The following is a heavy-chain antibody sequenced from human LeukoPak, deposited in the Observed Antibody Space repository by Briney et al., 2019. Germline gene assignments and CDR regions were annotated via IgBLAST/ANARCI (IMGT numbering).Heavy chain of an antibody. J-gene: IGHJ4*02. Sequence: GASVKVSCKASGYTFTSYYMHWVRQAPGQGLEWMGIINPSGGSTSYAQKFQGRVTMTRDTSTSTVYMELSSLRSEDTAVYYCARDLGRDITIFGAVIPNFDYWGQGTLVTVSS. CDR2: INPSGGST. V-gene: IGHV1-46*01. CDR1: GYTFTSYY. D-gene: IGHD3-3*01. CDR3: ARDLGRDITIFGAVIPNFDY.